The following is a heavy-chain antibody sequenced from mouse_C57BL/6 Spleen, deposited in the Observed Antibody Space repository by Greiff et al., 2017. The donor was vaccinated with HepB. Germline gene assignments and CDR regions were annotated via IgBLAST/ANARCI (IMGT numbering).Heavy chain of an antibody. CDR2: IDHSDNYN. V-gene: IGHV1-69*01. Sequence: QVQLQQPGAELVMPGASVKLSCKASGYTFTSYWMHWVKQRPGQGLEWIGEIDHSDNYNNYNQKFQGKSTLTLDKSSSTAYMQLSSLTSEDSAVYYCARQKDITTVFDYWGQGTTLTVSS. D-gene: IGHD1-1*01. CDR3: ARQKDITTVFDY. J-gene: IGHJ2*01. CDR1: GYTFTSYW.